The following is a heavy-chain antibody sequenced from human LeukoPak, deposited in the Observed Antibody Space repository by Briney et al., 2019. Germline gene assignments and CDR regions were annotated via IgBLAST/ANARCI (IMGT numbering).Heavy chain of an antibody. V-gene: IGHV3-23*01. Sequence: GGSLRLSCVGSGFSFSTYDMGWVRQTPGKGLEWVSAISTTGGYTEDADSVKGRFTISRDNSQNTLFLQMHSLRAEDTAVYYCAKRPATIKFPFDIWGQGTLVTVSP. CDR1: GFSFSTYD. CDR3: AKRPATIKFPFDI. J-gene: IGHJ4*02. CDR2: ISTTGGYT. D-gene: IGHD5-24*01.